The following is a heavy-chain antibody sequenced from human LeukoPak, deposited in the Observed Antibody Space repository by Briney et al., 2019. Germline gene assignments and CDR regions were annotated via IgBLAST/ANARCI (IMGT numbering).Heavy chain of an antibody. V-gene: IGHV3-74*01. D-gene: IGHD2/OR15-2a*01. CDR3: AKSQGRERPTFFPQGQRTKGYFDY. CDR1: GFTFSSYW. Sequence: GGSLRLSCAASGFTFSSYWMHWVRQAPGKGLVWVSRINSDGSSTSYADSVRGRFTLSRDNSKNTLYLQMNSLRAEDTAVYYCAKSQGRERPTFFPQGQRTKGYFDYWGQGTLVTVSS. J-gene: IGHJ4*02. CDR2: INSDGSST.